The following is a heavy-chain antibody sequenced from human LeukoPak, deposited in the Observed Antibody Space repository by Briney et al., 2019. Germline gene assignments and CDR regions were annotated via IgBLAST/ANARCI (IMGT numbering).Heavy chain of an antibody. D-gene: IGHD2-8*01. J-gene: IGHJ4*02. CDR1: GFNFGTYA. V-gene: IGHV3-23*01. CDR3: AKGVSAGVNTGPFDS. CDR2: ISNSGDSP. Sequence: GGSLRLSCAASGFNFGTYAMSWVRQAPGKGLEWVSSISNSGDSPYYRDPVKDRFILSRDNSKNTLYLQLNSLRAEDTALYYCAKGVSAGVNTGPFDSWGQGTLVTVSS.